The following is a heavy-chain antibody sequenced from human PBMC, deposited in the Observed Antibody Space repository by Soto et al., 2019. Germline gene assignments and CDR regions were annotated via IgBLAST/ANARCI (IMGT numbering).Heavy chain of an antibody. V-gene: IGHV1-3*01. CDR1: GYTFTSYA. CDR3: ARNYCSSTSCYDNWFDP. D-gene: IGHD2-2*01. J-gene: IGHJ5*02. Sequence: GASVKVSCKASGYTFTSYARHWVRQAPGQRLEWMGWINAGNGNTKYSQKFQGRVTITRDTSASTAYMELSSLRSEDTAVYFCARNYCSSTSCYDNWFDPWGQGTLVTVSS. CDR2: INAGNGNT.